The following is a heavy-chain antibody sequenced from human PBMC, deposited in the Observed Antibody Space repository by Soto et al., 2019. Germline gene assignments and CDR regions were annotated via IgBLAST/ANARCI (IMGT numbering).Heavy chain of an antibody. CDR2: IHSDGSTT. D-gene: IGHD2-15*01. CDR3: VRGGKGGFDL. J-gene: IGHJ3*01. CDR1: GFTFNYYW. V-gene: IGHV3-74*01. Sequence: EVQLVESEGGLVQRGGSLRLSCAASGFTFNYYWMHWVRQAPGQGLVWVSHIHSDGSTTTYADSVKGRFTISRDNAKNTLDLQMNSLRAEDTAVYYCVRGGKGGFDLWGQGTTVTVSS.